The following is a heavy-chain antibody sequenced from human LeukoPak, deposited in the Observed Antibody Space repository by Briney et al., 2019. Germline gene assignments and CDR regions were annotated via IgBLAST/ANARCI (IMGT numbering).Heavy chain of an antibody. J-gene: IGHJ6*03. Sequence: SETLSLTCTVSGGSISSSSYYWGWIRQPPGKGLEWIGSIYYSGSTYYNPSLKSRVTISVDTSKNQFSLKLSSVTAADTAVYYCARPGRDCRGGSCYYDHFYYMDVWGRGTTITVSS. CDR3: ARPGRDCRGGSCYYDHFYYMDV. D-gene: IGHD2-15*01. CDR1: GGSISSSSYY. V-gene: IGHV4-39*01. CDR2: IYYSGST.